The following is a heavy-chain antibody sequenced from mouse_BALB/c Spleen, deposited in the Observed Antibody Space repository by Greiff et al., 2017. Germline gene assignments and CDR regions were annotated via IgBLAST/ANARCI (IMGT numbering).Heavy chain of an antibody. CDR1: GFSLSTSGMG. Sequence: QVTLKESGPGILQPSQTLSLTCSFSGFSLSTSGMGVGWIRQPSGKGLEWLAHIWWDDDKRYNPALKSRLTISKDTSSNQVFLKIASVDTADTATYYCARIRDYGSSWNAMDYWGQGTSVTVSS. V-gene: IGHV8-8*01. D-gene: IGHD1-1*01. CDR2: IWWDDDK. J-gene: IGHJ4*01. CDR3: ARIRDYGSSWNAMDY.